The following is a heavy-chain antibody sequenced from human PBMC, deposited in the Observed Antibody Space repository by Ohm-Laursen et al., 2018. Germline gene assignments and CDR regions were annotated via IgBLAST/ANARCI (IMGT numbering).Heavy chain of an antibody. CDR1: GGSISSYY. CDR2: VYYSGST. Sequence: TLSLTCTVSGGSISSYYWSWIRQPPGKGLEWIGYVYYSGSTNYNPSLKSRVTISVDTSKNQFSLKLSSVTAADTAVYYCARFPWSSGRYSFGMDAWGQGTTVTVSS. V-gene: IGHV4-59*01. D-gene: IGHD6-19*01. J-gene: IGHJ6*02. CDR3: ARFPWSSGRYSFGMDA.